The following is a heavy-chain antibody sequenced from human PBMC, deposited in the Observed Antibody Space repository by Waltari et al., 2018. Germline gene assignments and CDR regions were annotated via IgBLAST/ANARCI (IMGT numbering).Heavy chain of an antibody. CDR3: ARPYIPTESGYRPDDY. D-gene: IGHD3-3*01. J-gene: IGHJ4*02. V-gene: IGHV1-46*01. CDR1: GYTFTSYY. CDR2: INPSGGST. Sequence: QVQLVQSGAEVKKPGASVKVSCKASGYTFTSYYMHWVRQAPGQGLEWMGIINPSGGSTSYAQKFQGRVTMTRDTSTSTVYMELSSLRSEDTAVYYCARPYIPTESGYRPDDYWGQGIVVTVSS.